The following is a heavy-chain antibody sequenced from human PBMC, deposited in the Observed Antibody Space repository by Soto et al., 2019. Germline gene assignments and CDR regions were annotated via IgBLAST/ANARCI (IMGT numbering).Heavy chain of an antibody. J-gene: IGHJ4*02. V-gene: IGHV1-18*01. D-gene: IGHD2-15*01. CDR3: ARDSWGSVVPANFAY. Sequence: ASVKVSFKASGYTFTSYGISWVRQAPGQGLEWMGWISAYNGNTNYAQKLQGRVTMTTDTSTSTAYMELRSLRSDDTAVYYCARDSWGSVVPANFAYWGQGTLVTVSS. CDR1: GYTFTSYG. CDR2: ISAYNGNT.